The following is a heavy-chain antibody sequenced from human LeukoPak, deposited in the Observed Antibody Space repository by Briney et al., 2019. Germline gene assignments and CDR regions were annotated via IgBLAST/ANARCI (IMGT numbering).Heavy chain of an antibody. D-gene: IGHD3-10*02. CDR1: GFTFNTYS. CDR2: IYSGGRT. Sequence: PGGSLRLACAASGFTFNTYSMNWARQAPGKGLEWVSVIYSGGRTYYADSVKGRFTISRDNAKNSLYLQMNSLRAEDTAVYYCAELGITMIGGVWGKGTTVTISS. V-gene: IGHV3-66*01. J-gene: IGHJ6*04. CDR3: AELGITMIGGV.